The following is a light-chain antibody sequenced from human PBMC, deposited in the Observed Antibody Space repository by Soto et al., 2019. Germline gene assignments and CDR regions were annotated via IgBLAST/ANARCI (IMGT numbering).Light chain of an antibody. V-gene: IGKV1-39*01. CDR1: QSISSY. J-gene: IGKJ1*01. CDR2: AAS. CDR3: QQSDSNPQT. Sequence: DIQMTQSPSSLSASVGDRVTITCRASQSISSYLNWYQQKPGKAPTLLIYAASRFQSGVPSRFSGGGSGRDFTLTISSLQPEDFATYFCQQSDSNPQTFGQGT.